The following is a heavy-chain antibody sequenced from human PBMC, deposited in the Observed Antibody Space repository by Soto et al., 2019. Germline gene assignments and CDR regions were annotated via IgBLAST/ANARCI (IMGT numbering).Heavy chain of an antibody. CDR1: GFTFRDSG. Sequence: EVQLVESGGGLVQPGGSLKLSCAASGFTFRDSGMHWVRQASGKGLEWVDRVKNKADGHATAYAASVKGRFTISRDDSKNTAYLQMNSLKTEDTAVYYCTRRGNGGMDVWGQGATVTVSS. CDR3: TRRGNGGMDV. D-gene: IGHD2-8*01. V-gene: IGHV3-73*01. J-gene: IGHJ6*02. CDR2: VKNKADGHAT.